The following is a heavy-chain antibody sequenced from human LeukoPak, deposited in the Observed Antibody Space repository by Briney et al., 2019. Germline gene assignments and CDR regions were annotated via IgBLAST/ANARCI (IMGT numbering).Heavy chain of an antibody. CDR2: INPSGGST. D-gene: IGHD2-2*01. V-gene: IGHV1-46*01. Sequence: ASVKVSCKASGYTFTGYYMHWVRQAPGQGLEWMGWINPSGGSTSYAQKFQGRVTMTRDTSTNTVYMELSSLRSEDTAVYYCARWNILAAHNDYWGQGTLVTVSS. J-gene: IGHJ4*02. CDR1: GYTFTGYY. CDR3: ARWNILAAHNDY.